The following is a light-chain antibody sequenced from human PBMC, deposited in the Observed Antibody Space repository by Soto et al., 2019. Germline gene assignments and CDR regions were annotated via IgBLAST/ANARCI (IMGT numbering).Light chain of an antibody. V-gene: IGLV1-47*01. Sequence: QSVLTQPPSASGTPGQRVHLSCSGSRSNIGSNYVYWYQQLPGTAPKLLIYRNNQRPSGVPDRFSGSKSGTSASLAISGLRSEDEADYYCAAWDDSLSAWVFGGGTKLTVL. CDR1: RSNIGSNY. CDR3: AAWDDSLSAWV. CDR2: RNN. J-gene: IGLJ3*02.